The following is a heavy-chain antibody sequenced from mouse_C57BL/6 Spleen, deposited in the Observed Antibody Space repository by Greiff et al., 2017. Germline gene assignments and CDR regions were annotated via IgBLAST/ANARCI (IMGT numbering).Heavy chain of an antibody. D-gene: IGHD2-5*01. J-gene: IGHJ2*01. Sequence: QVQLQQPGAELVMPGASVKLSCKASGYTFTSYWMHWVKQRPGQGLEWIGEIDPSDSYTNYNQKFKGKSTLTVDKSSSTAYMQLSSLTSEDSAVYYCARSYYSKLDYWGQGTTLTVSS. CDR2: IDPSDSYT. V-gene: IGHV1-69*01. CDR3: ARSYYSKLDY. CDR1: GYTFTSYW.